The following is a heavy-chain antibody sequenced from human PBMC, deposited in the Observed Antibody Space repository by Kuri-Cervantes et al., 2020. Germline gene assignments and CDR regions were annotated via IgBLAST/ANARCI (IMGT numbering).Heavy chain of an antibody. J-gene: IGHJ4*02. CDR2: ISAYTGNT. CDR3: ARAISQVVAGTAVDY. Sequence: AAVKVSFKASGYTFSSYGISWVRQAPGQGLEWMGRISAYTGNTNYAQKLQGRVTMTTDTSTSTAYMELRSLRSDDTAVYYCARAISQVVAGTAVDYWGQG. CDR1: GYTFSSYG. V-gene: IGHV1-18*01. D-gene: IGHD2-15*01.